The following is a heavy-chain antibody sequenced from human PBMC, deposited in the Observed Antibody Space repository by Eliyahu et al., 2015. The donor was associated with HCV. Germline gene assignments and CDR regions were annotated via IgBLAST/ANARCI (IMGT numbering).Heavy chain of an antibody. CDR2: ISGXGGST. D-gene: IGHD2-21*02. V-gene: IGHV3-23*01. CDR1: GFXFINYA. CDR3: AKIRSTIHCMDV. J-gene: IGHJ6*02. Sequence: EVQLLESGGGLVQPGGSLXLSCXASGFXFINYALXWVRQAPGKGLEWVSGISGXGGSTYYADSVKGRFTISRDNSKNTLYLQMNGLRAEDTAVYYCAKIRSTIHCMDVWGQGTTVTVSS.